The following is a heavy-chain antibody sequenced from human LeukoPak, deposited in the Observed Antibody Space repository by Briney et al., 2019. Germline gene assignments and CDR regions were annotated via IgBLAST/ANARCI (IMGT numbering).Heavy chain of an antibody. CDR3: AKDLGDVVVVAAAYGMDV. CDR1: GFTFSSYG. Sequence: GGSLRLSCAASGFTFSSYGMHWVRQAPGKGLEWVAVISYHGSNEYYADPVKGRFTISRDNSENTLYLQMNSLRDEDTGVYYCAKDLGDVVVVAAAYGMDVWGQGTTVTVSS. V-gene: IGHV3-30*18. CDR2: ISYHGSNE. D-gene: IGHD2-15*01. J-gene: IGHJ6*02.